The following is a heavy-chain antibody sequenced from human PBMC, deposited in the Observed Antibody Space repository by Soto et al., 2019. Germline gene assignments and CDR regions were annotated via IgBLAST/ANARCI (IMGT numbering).Heavy chain of an antibody. J-gene: IGHJ5*02. CDR2: ISYSGNT. D-gene: IGHD4-17*01. V-gene: IGHV4-59*11. CDR3: ARGKTSFGP. CDR1: GGSMSNHH. Sequence: SETLSLTCSASGGSMSNHHWSWIRQPPGQGLEWIGYISYSGNTDYNPSLKSRVTISIDTSKNQFSLSLSSVTAADTAVYYCARGKTSFGPWGQGTLVTVSS.